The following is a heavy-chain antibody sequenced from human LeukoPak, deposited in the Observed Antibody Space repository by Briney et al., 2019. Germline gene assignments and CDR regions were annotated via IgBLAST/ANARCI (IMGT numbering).Heavy chain of an antibody. Sequence: GGSLRLSCAASGFTFSSYGMHWVRQAPGKGLEWVAVISYDGSNKYYADSVKGRFTISRDNSYNTLYLQMNSLRPDDTAVYYCAKGETWAIVATFFDYWGQGTLVTVSS. CDR1: GFTFSSYG. CDR3: AKGETWAIVATFFDY. D-gene: IGHD5-12*01. CDR2: ISYDGSNK. V-gene: IGHV3-30*18. J-gene: IGHJ4*02.